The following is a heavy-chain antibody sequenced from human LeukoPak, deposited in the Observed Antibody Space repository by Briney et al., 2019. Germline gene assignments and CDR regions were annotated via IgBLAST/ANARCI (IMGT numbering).Heavy chain of an antibody. CDR1: GGSISSYY. J-gene: IGHJ5*02. CDR2: IYYSGST. D-gene: IGHD4-17*01. V-gene: IGHV4-59*08. CDR3: ARTWAETVTTCCGTFDP. Sequence: PSETLSLTRTVSGGSISSYYWSWIRQPPGKGLEWIGYIYYSGSTNYNPSLKSRVTISVDTSKNQFSLKLSSVTAADTAVYYCARTWAETVTTCCGTFDPWGQGTLVTVSS.